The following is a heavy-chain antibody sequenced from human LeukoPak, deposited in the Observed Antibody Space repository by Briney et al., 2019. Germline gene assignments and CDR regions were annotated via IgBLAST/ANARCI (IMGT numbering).Heavy chain of an antibody. CDR3: ARDSTTEFDY. CDR2: IYYSGST. D-gene: IGHD2/OR15-2a*01. J-gene: IGHJ4*02. V-gene: IGHV4-31*03. CDR1: GGSISSGGYY. Sequence: PSETLSHTCTVSGGSISSGGYYWSWIRQHPGKGLEWIGYIYYSGSTYYNPSLKSRVTISVDTSKNQFSLKLSSVTAADTAVYYCARDSTTEFDYWGQGTLVTVSS.